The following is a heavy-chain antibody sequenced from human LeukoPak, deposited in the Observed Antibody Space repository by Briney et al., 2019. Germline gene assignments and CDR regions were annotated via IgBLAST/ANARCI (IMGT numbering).Heavy chain of an antibody. J-gene: IGHJ4*02. V-gene: IGHV4-61*02. CDR2: IYTSGST. D-gene: IGHD2-15*01. CDR1: GGSISSGSYY. CDR3: ARYLCSGGSCYSGFDY. Sequence: SETLSLTCTVSGGSISSGSYYWSWIRQPAGKGLEWIGRIYTSGSTNYNPSLKSRVTISVDTSKNQFSLKLSSVTAADTAVYYCARYLCSGGSCYSGFDYWGRGTLVTVSS.